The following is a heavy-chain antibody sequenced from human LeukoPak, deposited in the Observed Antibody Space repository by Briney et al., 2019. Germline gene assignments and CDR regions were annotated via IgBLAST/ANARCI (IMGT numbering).Heavy chain of an antibody. D-gene: IGHD6-13*01. CDR2: AYSGGYT. CDR1: GVTVSSSS. J-gene: IGHJ4*02. V-gene: IGHV3-66*01. CDR3: ARAPSTVRSWFYFDC. Sequence: GGSLRLSCAASGVTVSSSSMSWVRQAPGKGLEWVSAAYSGGYTNYADSVKGRFTISGDNSKNTLYLQMSSLRAEDTAVYYCARAPSTVRSWFYFDCWGQGTLVTVPS.